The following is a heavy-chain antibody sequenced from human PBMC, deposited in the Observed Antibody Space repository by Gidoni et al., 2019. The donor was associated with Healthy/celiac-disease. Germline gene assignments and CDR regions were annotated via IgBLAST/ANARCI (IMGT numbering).Heavy chain of an antibody. D-gene: IGHD1-7*01. V-gene: IGHV3-33*01. J-gene: IGHJ6*02. CDR2: IWYDGSNK. CDR3: ARGELRSHYYYYYGMDV. Sequence: TFGSYGMHWVRQAPGKGLEWVAVIWYDGSNKYYADSVKGRFTISRDNSKNTLYLQMNSLRAEDTAVYYCARGELRSHYYYYYGMDVWGQGTTVTVSS. CDR1: TFGSYG.